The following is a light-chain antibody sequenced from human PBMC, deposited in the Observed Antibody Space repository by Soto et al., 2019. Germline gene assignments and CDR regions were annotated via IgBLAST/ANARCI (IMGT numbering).Light chain of an antibody. V-gene: IGKV3D-15*01. CDR1: QSVSSN. Sequence: EIVMTQSPATLSVSPGERATLSCWASQSVSSNLAWYQQKPGQAPGLLIYGASTRATGIPARFSGSGAGTDFTLTISSLQSEDFAVYYCQQYNNWSTFGGGTKVEI. CDR2: GAS. CDR3: QQYNNWST. J-gene: IGKJ4*01.